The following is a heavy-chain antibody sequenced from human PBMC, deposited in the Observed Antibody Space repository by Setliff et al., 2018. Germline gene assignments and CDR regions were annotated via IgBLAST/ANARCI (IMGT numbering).Heavy chain of an antibody. Sequence: GGSLRLSCVASRFTFSNYGMHWVRQTPGKGLEWVALIWYDGSNKYYADSVKGRFTVSRDNSKNTLYLQMNSLRAEDTAVYYCARGGNLIYYFDYWGQGTLVTVSS. D-gene: IGHD2-15*01. CDR2: IWYDGSNK. CDR3: ARGGNLIYYFDY. CDR1: RFTFSNYG. J-gene: IGHJ4*02. V-gene: IGHV3-33*01.